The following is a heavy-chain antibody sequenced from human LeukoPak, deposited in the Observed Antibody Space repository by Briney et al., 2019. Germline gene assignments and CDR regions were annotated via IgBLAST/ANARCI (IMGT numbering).Heavy chain of an antibody. CDR3: ARAQQLTVHIDY. CDR2: IYYSGST. CDR1: GGSISSYY. V-gene: IGHV4-59*08. D-gene: IGHD6-13*01. Sequence: PSETLSLTCTVSGGSISSYYWSWIRQPPGKGLEWIGYIYYSGSTNYNPSLKSRVTISVDTSKNQFSLKLSSVTAADTAVYYYARAQQLTVHIDYWGQGTLVTVSS. J-gene: IGHJ4*02.